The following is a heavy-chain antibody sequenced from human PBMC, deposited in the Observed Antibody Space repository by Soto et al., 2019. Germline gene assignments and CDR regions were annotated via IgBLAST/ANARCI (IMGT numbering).Heavy chain of an antibody. D-gene: IGHD2-15*01. CDR2: IYYSGST. Sequence: SETLSLTCTVSGGSISSSSYYWGWIRQPPGKGLEWIGSIYYSGSTYYNPSLKSRVTISVDTSKNQFSLKLSSVTAADTAVYYCARLEGYCSGGSCYSDYFDYWGQGTLVTVSS. V-gene: IGHV4-39*01. J-gene: IGHJ4*02. CDR1: GGSISSSSYY. CDR3: ARLEGYCSGGSCYSDYFDY.